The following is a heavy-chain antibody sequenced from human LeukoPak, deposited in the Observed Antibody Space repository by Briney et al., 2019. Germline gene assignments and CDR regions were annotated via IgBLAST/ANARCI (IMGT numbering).Heavy chain of an antibody. CDR3: ARDRVGAHYFDY. Sequence: SVKVSCKASGGTFSSYAISWVRQAPGQGLEWMGRIIPILGIANYAQKFQGRVTITADKSTSTAYMELSSLRSEDTAVYYCARDRVGAHYFDYWGQGTLDTVSS. CDR1: GGTFSSYA. V-gene: IGHV1-69*04. D-gene: IGHD1-26*01. J-gene: IGHJ4*02. CDR2: IIPILGIA.